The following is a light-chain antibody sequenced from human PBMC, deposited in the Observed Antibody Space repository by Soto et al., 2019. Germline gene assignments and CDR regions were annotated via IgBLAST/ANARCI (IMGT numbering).Light chain of an antibody. Sequence: QSALTQPASVSGSPGQSITISCTGTSTDIGGYNYVSWYQQHPGKAPKVIIFEVTNRPSGVSDRFVGSKSGNTASLTISGLQADDEADYYCHSYTPRSTGVFGGGTKLTVL. CDR2: EVT. CDR1: STDIGGYNY. CDR3: HSYTPRSTGV. J-gene: IGLJ3*02. V-gene: IGLV2-14*03.